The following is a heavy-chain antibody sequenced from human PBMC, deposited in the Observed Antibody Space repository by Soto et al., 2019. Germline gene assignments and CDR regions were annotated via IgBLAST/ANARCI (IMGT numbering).Heavy chain of an antibody. CDR3: AKEGTTVTTNIDY. Sequence: EVQLLESGGGLVQPGGSLRLSCAASGFTFNTYAMIWVRQAPGKGLEWDSVISGSGGSTYYADSVKGRFTISRDNSMNTLYLQMNSLRAEDTAVYYCAKEGTTVTTNIDYWGQGTLVTVPS. V-gene: IGHV3-23*01. CDR2: ISGSGGST. CDR1: GFTFNTYA. J-gene: IGHJ4*02. D-gene: IGHD4-17*01.